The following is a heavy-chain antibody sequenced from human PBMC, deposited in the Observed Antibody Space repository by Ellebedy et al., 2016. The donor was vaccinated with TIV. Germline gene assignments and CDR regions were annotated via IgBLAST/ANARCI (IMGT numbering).Heavy chain of an antibody. CDR1: GFTFSNAW. CDR2: IKSKTDGGTT. Sequence: GESLKISCAASGFTFSNAWMNWVRQAPGKGLEWVGRIKSKTDGGTTHYAGPVEGRFTISRDDSKSTLYLQMSSLETEDTAVYYCVREYRGSFDYWGQGALVTVSS. J-gene: IGHJ4*02. CDR3: VREYRGSFDY. V-gene: IGHV3-15*07. D-gene: IGHD3-10*01.